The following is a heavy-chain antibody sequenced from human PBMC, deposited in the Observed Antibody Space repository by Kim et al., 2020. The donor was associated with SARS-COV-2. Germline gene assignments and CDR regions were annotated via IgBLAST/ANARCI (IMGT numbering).Heavy chain of an antibody. V-gene: IGHV3-23*01. CDR3: AKGYYDSGNYYTLDF. J-gene: IGHJ4*02. D-gene: IGHD3-10*01. Sequence: AESVKGRFTISRDNSRNTLYLQMNSLRAEDTAVYYCAKGYYDSGNYYTLDFRGQGTLVTVSS.